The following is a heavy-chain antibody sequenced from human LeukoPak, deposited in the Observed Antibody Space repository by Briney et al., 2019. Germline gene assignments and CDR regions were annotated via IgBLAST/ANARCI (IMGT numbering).Heavy chain of an antibody. CDR2: INPNSGGT. V-gene: IGHV1-2*02. D-gene: IGHD3-9*01. CDR3: ARVILSGMDV. Sequence: ASVKVSCKASGYTFSDYYIHWVRQAPGQGLEWMGWINPNSGGTNYAQNFQGRVTMTRDMSISTAYMELSRLRSEDTAVYYCARVILSGMDVWGQGTTVTVSS. CDR1: GYTFSDYY. J-gene: IGHJ6*02.